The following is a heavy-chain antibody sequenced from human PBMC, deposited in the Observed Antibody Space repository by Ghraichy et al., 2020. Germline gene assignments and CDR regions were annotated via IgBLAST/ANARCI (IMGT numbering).Heavy chain of an antibody. D-gene: IGHD5-24*01. V-gene: IGHV1-69*13. CDR1: GGTFSSYA. CDR2: IIPIFGTA. Sequence: SVKVSCKASGGTFSSYAISWVRQAPGQGLEWMGGIIPIFGTANYAQKFQGRVTITADESTSTAYMELSSLRSEDTAVYYCASGTAFRDGYNFDAFDIWGQGTMVTVSS. CDR3: ASGTAFRDGYNFDAFDI. J-gene: IGHJ3*02.